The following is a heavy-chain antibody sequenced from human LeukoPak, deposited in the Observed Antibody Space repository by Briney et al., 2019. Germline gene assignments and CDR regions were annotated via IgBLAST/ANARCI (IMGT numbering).Heavy chain of an antibody. Sequence: GGSLRLSCAASGFTFSSYAMSWVRQAPGKGLEWVSAISGSGGSTYYADSVKGRFTISRDNSKNTLYLQMNSLRAEDTAVYYCANLLYGSGSAFDYWGQGTLVTVSS. CDR3: ANLLYGSGSAFDY. D-gene: IGHD3-10*01. CDR2: ISGSGGST. V-gene: IGHV3-23*01. CDR1: GFTFSSYA. J-gene: IGHJ4*02.